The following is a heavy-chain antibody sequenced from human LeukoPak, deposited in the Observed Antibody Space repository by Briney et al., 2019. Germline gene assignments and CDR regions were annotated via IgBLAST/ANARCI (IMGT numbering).Heavy chain of an antibody. CDR2: INHSGST. Sequence: SETLSLTCAVYGGSFSGYYWSWIRQPPGKGLEWIGEINHSGSTNYNPSLKGRVTISVDTSKNQFSLKLSSVTAADTAVYYCARGGVVGARRAFDIWGQGTMVTVSS. V-gene: IGHV4-34*01. D-gene: IGHD1-26*01. J-gene: IGHJ3*02. CDR3: ARGGVVGARRAFDI. CDR1: GGSFSGYY.